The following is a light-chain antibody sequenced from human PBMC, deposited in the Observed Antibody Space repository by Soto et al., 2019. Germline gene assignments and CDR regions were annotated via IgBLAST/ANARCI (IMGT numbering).Light chain of an antibody. Sequence: EIVMTQSPATLSVSPGERATLSCRASQSVSSNLAWYQQKPGQAPRILIYGASTRATGIPARFSGSGSGTEFTLTISSLQSEDFAVYYCQKYNNWPPITFGQGTRLEIK. CDR1: QSVSSN. CDR3: QKYNNWPPIT. J-gene: IGKJ5*01. CDR2: GAS. V-gene: IGKV3-15*01.